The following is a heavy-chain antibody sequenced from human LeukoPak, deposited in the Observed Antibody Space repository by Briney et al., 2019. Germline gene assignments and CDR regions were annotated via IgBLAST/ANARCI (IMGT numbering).Heavy chain of an antibody. CDR1: GGSFSGYY. V-gene: IGHV4-34*01. J-gene: IGHJ5*02. Sequence: SETLSLTCAVYGGSFSGYYWSWIRQPPGKGLEWIGEINHSGSTNYNPSLKSQVTISVDTSKNQFSLKLSSVTAADTAVYYCARVMANYDFWSGSFWFDPWGQGTLVTVSS. CDR2: INHSGST. CDR3: ARVMANYDFWSGSFWFDP. D-gene: IGHD3-3*01.